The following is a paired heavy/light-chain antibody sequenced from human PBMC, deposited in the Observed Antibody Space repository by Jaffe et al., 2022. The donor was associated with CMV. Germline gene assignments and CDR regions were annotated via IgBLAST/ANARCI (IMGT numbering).Heavy chain of an antibody. CDR3: ARDVVVVASPEAMAV. Sequence: QVQLVESGGGVVQPGRSLRLSCAASGFRFNDYSMYWVRQAPGKGLEWVAISWFEGSNTYYADSVKGRFTISRDNSKNTLFLQMNSLTAEDTGVYYCARDVVVVASPEAMAVWGQGTTVIVSS. CDR2: SWFEGSNT. J-gene: IGHJ6*02. D-gene: IGHD2-15*01. V-gene: IGHV3-33*01. CDR1: GFRFNDYS.
Light chain of an antibody. Sequence: DIQMTQSPSSLSASVGDRVTISCRASQSISRFLNWYQQKPGRAPKLLIYATSDLQSGVPSRFSGSGSGTDFTLTISSLQADDFATYYCQQSYSNVHTFGQGTRLEI. CDR1: QSISRF. CDR3: QQSYSNVHT. V-gene: IGKV1-39*01. J-gene: IGKJ2*01. CDR2: ATS.